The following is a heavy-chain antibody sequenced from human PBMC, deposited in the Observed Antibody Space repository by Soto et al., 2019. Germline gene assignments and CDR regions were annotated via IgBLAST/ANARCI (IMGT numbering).Heavy chain of an antibody. Sequence: PSETLSLTCTVSGGSISSYYWSWIRQPPGKGLEWIGYIYYSGSTNYNPSLKGRFTISRDNSKNTLYLQMNSLRAEDTAVYYCARDRSYGSGSSPIDYWGQGTLVTVSS. D-gene: IGHD3-10*01. J-gene: IGHJ4*02. V-gene: IGHV4-59*12. CDR2: IYYSGST. CDR1: GGSISSYY. CDR3: ARDRSYGSGSSPIDY.